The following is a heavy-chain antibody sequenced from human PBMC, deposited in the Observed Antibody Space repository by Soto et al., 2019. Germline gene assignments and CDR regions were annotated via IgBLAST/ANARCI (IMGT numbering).Heavy chain of an antibody. CDR1: GFTVGNFV. CDR2: ITETGGDT. V-gene: IGHV3-23*01. J-gene: IGHJ6*02. Sequence: GSLRLSCAASGFTVGNFVMRWVRQTPGKGLEWVSTITETGGDTYYTDSVKGRFTISRDNSKNTLYLQMTSLRAEDTALYYCTRASSDRNHMEVWGPGTTVTVSS. CDR3: TRASSDRNHMEV.